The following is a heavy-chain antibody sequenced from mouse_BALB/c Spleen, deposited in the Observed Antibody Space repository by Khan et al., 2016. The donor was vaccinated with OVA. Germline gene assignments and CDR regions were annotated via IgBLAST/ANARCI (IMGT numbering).Heavy chain of an antibody. CDR1: GYTFTSYW. V-gene: IGHV1S41*01. CDR2: IGPGSGNT. Sequence: DLVKPGASVKLSCKASGYTFTSYWINWIKQRPGQGLEWVGHIGPGSGNTYYNEIFKGKATLTVDTSSSTAYIQLSSLSSEDSAVYFCARANYYGRSLYAMDYWGQGTSVTVSS. J-gene: IGHJ4*01. CDR3: ARANYYGRSLYAMDY. D-gene: IGHD1-1*01.